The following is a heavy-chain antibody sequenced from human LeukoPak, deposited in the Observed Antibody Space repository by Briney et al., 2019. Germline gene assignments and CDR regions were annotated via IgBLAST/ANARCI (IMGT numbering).Heavy chain of an antibody. CDR2: IKPDGSEH. CDR1: GFIFSNYW. Sequence: PGGSLRLSCAASGFIFSNYWMAWVRQAPGKVLEWVANIKPDGSEHYYVDSVKGRFTISRDNAKNSLDLQMNSLRAEDTAVYYCARHGPHNFDYWGQGTLVTVSS. V-gene: IGHV3-7*01. J-gene: IGHJ4*02. CDR3: ARHGPHNFDY.